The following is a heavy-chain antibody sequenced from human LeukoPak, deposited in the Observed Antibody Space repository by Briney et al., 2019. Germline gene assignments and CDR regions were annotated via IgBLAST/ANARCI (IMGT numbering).Heavy chain of an antibody. V-gene: IGHV4-39*07. Sequence: PSETLSLTCTVSGGSISSYYWGWIRQPPGKGLEWIGSIYYSGSTYYNPSLKSRVTISVDTSKNQFSLKLSSVTAADTAVYYCARGEYCSGGSCYARAFDIWGQGTMVTVSS. CDR2: IYYSGST. CDR3: ARGEYCSGGSCYARAFDI. J-gene: IGHJ3*02. D-gene: IGHD2-15*01. CDR1: GGSISSYY.